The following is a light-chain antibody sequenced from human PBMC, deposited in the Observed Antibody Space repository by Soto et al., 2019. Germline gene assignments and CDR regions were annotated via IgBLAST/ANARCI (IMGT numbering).Light chain of an antibody. J-gene: IGLJ3*02. Sequence: QSALTQPASVSGSPGQSLTISCTGTSRDVGGYNYVSWYQQHPGKAPKLLIYEVTTRPSGVSDRFSGSKSGNTASLTISRLQAEDEAHYYCSSYTTAYTQVFGGGTKLTVL. CDR2: EVT. CDR3: SSYTTAYTQV. V-gene: IGLV2-14*01. CDR1: SRDVGGYNY.